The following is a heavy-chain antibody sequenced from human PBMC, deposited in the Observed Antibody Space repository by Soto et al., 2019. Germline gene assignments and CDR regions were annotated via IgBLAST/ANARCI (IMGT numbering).Heavy chain of an antibody. CDR3: ITGQQLVTNESPQRYFYYYYYMDV. V-gene: IGHV3-15*01. J-gene: IGHJ6*03. CDR2: IKSKTDGGTT. D-gene: IGHD6-6*01. CDR1: GFTFSNAW. Sequence: PGGSLRLSCAASGFTFSNAWMSWVRQAPGKGLEWVGRIKSKTDGGTTDYAAPVKGRFTISRDDSKNTLYLQMNSLKTEDTAGYYCITGQQLVTNESPQRYFYYYYYMDVWGKGTPVTVPS.